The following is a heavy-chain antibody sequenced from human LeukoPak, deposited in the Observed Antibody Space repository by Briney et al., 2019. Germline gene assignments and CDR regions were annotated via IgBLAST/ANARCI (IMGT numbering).Heavy chain of an antibody. Sequence: SETLSLTCTVSGGSLSSYYWSWIRQPAGKGLEWIGRIYTSGSTNYNPSLKSRVTMSVDTSKNQFSLKLSSVTAADTAVYYCARAGSYYDSSGKYNWFDPWGQGTLVTVSS. CDR2: IYTSGST. D-gene: IGHD3-22*01. V-gene: IGHV4-4*07. CDR3: ARAGSYYDSSGKYNWFDP. CDR1: GGSLSSYY. J-gene: IGHJ5*02.